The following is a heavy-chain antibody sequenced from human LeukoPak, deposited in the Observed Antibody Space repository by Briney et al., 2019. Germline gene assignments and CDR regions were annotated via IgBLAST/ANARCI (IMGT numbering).Heavy chain of an antibody. D-gene: IGHD5-12*01. CDR3: AKDNDPRAYSAYDSCDY. CDR1: GFTFTTYA. CDR2: ISNTGDGT. J-gene: IGHJ4*02. V-gene: IGHV3-23*01. Sequence: QPGGSLRLSCAASGFTFTTYAMSWVRQAPGKGLEWVSAISNTGDGTYHADSVKGRFTISRDNSKNTLFLQMNSLRAEDTAVYYCAKDNDPRAYSAYDSCDYWGQGTLVTVSS.